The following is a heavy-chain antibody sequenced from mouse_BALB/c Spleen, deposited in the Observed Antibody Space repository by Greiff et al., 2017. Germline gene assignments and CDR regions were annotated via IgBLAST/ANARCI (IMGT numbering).Heavy chain of an antibody. V-gene: IGHV2-6-5*01. CDR2: IWGGGST. J-gene: IGHJ4*01. CDR3: AKLDDYDGDYAMDY. CDR1: GFSLTDYG. D-gene: IGHD2-4*01. Sequence: VQLQQSGPGLVAPSQSLSITCTVSGFSLTDYGVSWIRQPPGKGLEWLGVIWGGGSTYYNSALKSRLSISKDNSKSQVFLKMNSLQTDDTAMYYCAKLDDYDGDYAMDYWGQGTSVTVSS.